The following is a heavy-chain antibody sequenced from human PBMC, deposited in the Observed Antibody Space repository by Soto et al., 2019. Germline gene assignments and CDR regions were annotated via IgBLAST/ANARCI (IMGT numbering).Heavy chain of an antibody. J-gene: IGHJ6*02. D-gene: IGHD2-15*01. V-gene: IGHV1-69*12. CDR2: IIPIFGTA. Sequence: QVQLVQSGAEVKKPGSSVKVSCKASGGTFSSYAISWVRQAPGQGLEWMGGIIPIFGTANYAQKFQGRVTIAADESTSTAYMELSSLRSEDTAVYYCASVDIVVVVAATPGNYYGMDVWGQGTTVTVSS. CDR3: ASVDIVVVVAATPGNYYGMDV. CDR1: GGTFSSYA.